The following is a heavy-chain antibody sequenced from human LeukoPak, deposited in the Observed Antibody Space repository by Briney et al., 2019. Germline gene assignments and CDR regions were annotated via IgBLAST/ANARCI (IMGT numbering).Heavy chain of an antibody. D-gene: IGHD3-9*01. Sequence: SETLSLTCAVYGGSFSGYYWSWIRQPPGKGLEWIGEINHSGSTNYNPSLKSRVTISVDTSKNQSALKLSSGTAADTAVYYCASLNYDILTGYYTGWFDPWGQGTLVTVSS. CDR2: INHSGST. J-gene: IGHJ5*02. CDR1: GGSFSGYY. CDR3: ASLNYDILTGYYTGWFDP. V-gene: IGHV4-34*01.